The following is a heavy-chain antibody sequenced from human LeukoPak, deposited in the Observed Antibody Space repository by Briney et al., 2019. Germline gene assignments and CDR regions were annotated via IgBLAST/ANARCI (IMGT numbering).Heavy chain of an antibody. CDR1: GFTFSNYW. J-gene: IGHJ4*02. Sequence: GGSLRLSCAASGFTFSNYWMSWVRQAPGKGLEWVANIKQDGSEKYYVDSVKGRFTISRDNAKNSLYLQMNSLRAEDTAVYYCARDPGDIVVAGTFDYWGQGTLVTVSS. V-gene: IGHV3-7*01. CDR2: IKQDGSEK. D-gene: IGHD6-19*01. CDR3: ARDPGDIVVAGTFDY.